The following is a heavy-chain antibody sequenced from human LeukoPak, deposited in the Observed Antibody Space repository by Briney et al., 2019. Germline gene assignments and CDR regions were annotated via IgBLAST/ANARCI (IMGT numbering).Heavy chain of an antibody. CDR2: TSSSDDGT. V-gene: IGHV3-23*01. D-gene: IGHD2-21*01. CDR3: ARAPVTSCRGAFCYPFDL. Sequence: GGSLRLSCAASGFTVSSNYMSWVRQAPGKGLEWVSATSSSDDGTYHADSVRGRFTIYRDNFRNTLYLQMNRLRVEDAALYYCARAPVTSCRGAFCYPFDLWGQGVLVTVSS. CDR1: GFTVSSNY. J-gene: IGHJ4*02.